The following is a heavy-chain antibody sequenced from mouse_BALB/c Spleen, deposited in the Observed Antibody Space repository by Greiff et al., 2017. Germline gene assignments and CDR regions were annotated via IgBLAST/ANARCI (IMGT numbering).Heavy chain of an antibody. J-gene: IGHJ3*01. D-gene: IGHD1-2*01. V-gene: IGHV10-1*02. Sequence: EVMLVESGGGLVQPKGSLKLSCAASGFTFNTYAMNWVRQAPGKGLEWVARIRSKSNNYATYYADSVKDRFTISRDDSQSMLYLQMNNLKTEDTAMYYCVRLDYGSFAYWGQGTLVTVSA. CDR2: IRSKSNNYAT. CDR1: GFTFNTYA. CDR3: VRLDYGSFAY.